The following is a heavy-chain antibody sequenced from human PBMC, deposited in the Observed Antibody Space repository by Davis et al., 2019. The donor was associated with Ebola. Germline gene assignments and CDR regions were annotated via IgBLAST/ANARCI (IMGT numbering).Heavy chain of an antibody. D-gene: IGHD6-6*01. CDR3: ARGWLAARSYYYYGMDV. CDR2: INPNSGGT. Sequence: ASVKVSCKASGYTFTGYYMHWVRQAPGQGLEWMGWINPNSGGTNYAQKFQGRVTMTRDTSISTAYMELSRLRSDDTAVYYCARGWLAARSYYYYGMDVWGQGTTVTVSS. CDR1: GYTFTGYY. V-gene: IGHV1-2*02. J-gene: IGHJ6*02.